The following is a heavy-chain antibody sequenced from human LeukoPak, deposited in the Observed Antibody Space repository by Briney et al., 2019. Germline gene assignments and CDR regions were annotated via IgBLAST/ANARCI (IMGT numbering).Heavy chain of an antibody. V-gene: IGHV4-4*02. J-gene: IGHJ4*02. CDR2: IYHSGST. CDR3: ASYYYDSSGYYDY. D-gene: IGHD3-22*01. CDR1: GDSISSINW. Sequence: SETLSLTCAVSGDSISSINWWSWVRQPPGKGLEWIGEIYHSGSTNYNPSLKSRVTISVDKSKNHFSLKLSSVTAADTAVYYCASYYYDSSGYYDYWGQGTLVTVSS.